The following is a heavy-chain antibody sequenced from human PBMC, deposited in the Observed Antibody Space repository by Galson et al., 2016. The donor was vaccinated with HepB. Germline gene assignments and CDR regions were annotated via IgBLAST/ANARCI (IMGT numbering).Heavy chain of an antibody. J-gene: IGHJ4*02. CDR2: IYWDDEQ. D-gene: IGHD4-23*01. Sequence: PALVKPTQTLTLACTFSGFSLLTNGVGVGWIRQTPGQALEWLALIYWDDEQRYSPSLRRRLTITKDSRKNQVVLTMTDIDPVDAGTFYCARLTWRGRDSRGNLFLFDYWGQGIRVTVSS. V-gene: IGHV2-5*02. CDR3: ARLTWRGRDSRGNLFLFDY. CDR1: GFSLLTNGVG.